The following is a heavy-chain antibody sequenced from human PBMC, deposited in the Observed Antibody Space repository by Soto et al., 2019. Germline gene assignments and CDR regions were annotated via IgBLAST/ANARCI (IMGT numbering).Heavy chain of an antibody. J-gene: IGHJ4*02. CDR3: AKDRSYSYDALAF. D-gene: IGHD5-18*01. Sequence: GGSLRLSCAASGFTFENYAMTWVRQAPGKGLEWVSALSGSGGTTYYADSVKGRFTISRDNGKKTLYLQMSSLRAADTAVYFCAKDRSYSYDALAFWGQGTLVTVSS. CDR2: LSGSGGTT. V-gene: IGHV3-23*01. CDR1: GFTFENYA.